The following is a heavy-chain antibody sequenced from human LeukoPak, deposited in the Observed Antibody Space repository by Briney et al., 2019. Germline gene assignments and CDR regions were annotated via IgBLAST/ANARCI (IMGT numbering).Heavy chain of an antibody. V-gene: IGHV2-5*01. Sequence: ESGPTLVHPTQTLRLTCTFSGFSLITRAVGVGWIRQPPVKALYWLALIYWHDDKRSIPSLKSRLTIAKDTSKNQVVLTMTNMDPVDTAAYYCAHSTTRYFDFWGQGTLVTVSS. CDR1: GFSLITRAVG. D-gene: IGHD1-1*01. CDR2: IYWHDDK. CDR3: AHSTTRYFDF. J-gene: IGHJ4*02.